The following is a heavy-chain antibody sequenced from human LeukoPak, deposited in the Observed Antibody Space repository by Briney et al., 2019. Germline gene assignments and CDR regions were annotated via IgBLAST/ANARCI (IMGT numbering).Heavy chain of an antibody. J-gene: IGHJ5*02. Sequence: SETLSPTCTVSGGSISSGSYYWSWIRQPARKGLEWIGRIYTSGSTNYNPSLKGRVTISVDTSKNQFSLKLSSVTAADTAVYYCARGRGLLFGFDPWGQGTLVTVSS. CDR1: GGSISSGSYY. D-gene: IGHD2-21*01. CDR3: ARGRGLLFGFDP. V-gene: IGHV4-61*02. CDR2: IYTSGST.